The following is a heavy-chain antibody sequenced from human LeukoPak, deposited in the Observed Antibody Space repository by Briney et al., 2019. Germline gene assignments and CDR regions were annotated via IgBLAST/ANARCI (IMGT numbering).Heavy chain of an antibody. V-gene: IGHV3-7*01. CDR3: ARVPSDVIAAAGIFDY. D-gene: IGHD6-13*01. J-gene: IGHJ4*02. Sequence: GRSLRLSCAASEFTFSSYDMHWVRQAPGKGLEWVANIKQDGSEKYYVDSVKGRFTISRDNAKDSLYLQMNSLRAEDTAVYYCARVPSDVIAAAGIFDYWGQGTLVTVSS. CDR2: IKQDGSEK. CDR1: EFTFSSYD.